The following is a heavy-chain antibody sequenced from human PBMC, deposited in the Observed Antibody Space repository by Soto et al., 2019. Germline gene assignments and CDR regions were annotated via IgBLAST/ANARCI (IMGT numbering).Heavy chain of an antibody. CDR2: ISSSSSYI. V-gene: IGHV3-21*01. Sequence: PGGSLRLSCAACGFTFSSYSMNWVRQAPGKXLEWVSSISSSSSYIYYADSVKGRFTISRDNAKNSLYLQMNSLRAEDTAVYYCARAFGGYDGYYYYYGMDVWGQGTTVTVSS. J-gene: IGHJ6*02. CDR3: ARAFGGYDGYYYYYGMDV. CDR1: GFTFSSYS. D-gene: IGHD5-12*01.